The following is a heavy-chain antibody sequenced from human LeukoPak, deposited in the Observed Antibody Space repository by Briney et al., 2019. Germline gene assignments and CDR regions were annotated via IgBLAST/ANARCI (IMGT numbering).Heavy chain of an antibody. CDR3: AKGMRREQQLVLDYMDV. CDR1: GFTFSSYG. Sequence: GGSLRLSCAASGFTFSSYGMSWVRQAPGKGLEWVSAVTSGRSTYYADSVKGRFTVSRDNSKNTLYLQMNSLRAEDTAVYYCAKGMRREQQLVLDYMDVWGKGTTVTISS. D-gene: IGHD6-13*01. V-gene: IGHV3-23*01. CDR2: VTSGRST. J-gene: IGHJ6*03.